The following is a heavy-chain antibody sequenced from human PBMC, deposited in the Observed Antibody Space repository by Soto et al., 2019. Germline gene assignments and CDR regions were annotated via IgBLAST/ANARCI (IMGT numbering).Heavy chain of an antibody. CDR3: ARSMKGGKNFDY. J-gene: IGHJ4*02. D-gene: IGHD1-26*01. Sequence: QVQLVESGGGLVKPGGSLRLSCATSGFTFSDHYMSWIRQAPGKGLEWLSYIGGPNTYTDYADSVKGRFTISRDSAKKSLHLQTNSLRADDTAVYYCARSMKGGKNFDYWGQGTLVTVSS. V-gene: IGHV3-11*05. CDR1: GFTFSDHY. CDR2: IGGPNTYT.